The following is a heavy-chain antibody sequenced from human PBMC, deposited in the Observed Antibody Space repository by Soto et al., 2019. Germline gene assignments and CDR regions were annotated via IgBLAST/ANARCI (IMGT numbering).Heavy chain of an antibody. CDR2: IIPIFGTA. Sequence: SVKVSCKASGGTFSSYAISCVRQAPGQGLEWMGGIIPIFGTANYAQKFQGRVTITADESTSTAYMELSSLRSEDTAVYYCARESIAARRVCDYWGQGTLVTVSS. CDR1: GGTFSSYA. D-gene: IGHD6-6*01. V-gene: IGHV1-69*13. CDR3: ARESIAARRVCDY. J-gene: IGHJ4*02.